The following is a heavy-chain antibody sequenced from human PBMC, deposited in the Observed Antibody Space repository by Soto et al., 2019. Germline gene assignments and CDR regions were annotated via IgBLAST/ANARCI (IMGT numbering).Heavy chain of an antibody. CDR1: GFIFENFG. Sequence: GGTLRLSCAASGFIFENFGMSWVRQAPGKGLEWISSISGSGFKKYYADSVKGRFTISRDNSKSTVYLELNNLSAEDTAVYHCAKNQGVELVPLATVDWFDPWGQGSVVTVSS. J-gene: IGHJ5*02. CDR3: AKNQGVELVPLATVDWFDP. V-gene: IGHV3-23*01. CDR2: ISGSGFKK. D-gene: IGHD1-26*01.